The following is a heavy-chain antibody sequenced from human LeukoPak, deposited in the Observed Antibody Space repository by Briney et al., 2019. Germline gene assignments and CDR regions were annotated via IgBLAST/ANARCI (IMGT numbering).Heavy chain of an antibody. CDR1: GFTFSSYG. CDR3: AKGLPPIVATITSDY. J-gene: IGHJ4*02. CDR2: IRYDGGNK. D-gene: IGHD5-12*01. Sequence: GGSLRLSCAASGFTFSSYGMHWVRQAPGKGLEWVAFIRYDGGNKYYADSVKGRFTISRDNSKNTLYLQMNSLRAEDTAVYYCAKGLPPIVATITSDYWGQGTLVTVSS. V-gene: IGHV3-30*02.